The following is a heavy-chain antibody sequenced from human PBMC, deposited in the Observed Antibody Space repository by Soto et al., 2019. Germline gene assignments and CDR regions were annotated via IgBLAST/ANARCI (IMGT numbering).Heavy chain of an antibody. Sequence: ESGGGVVPPGRSLRLSCAASGFTLSNYSMHWVRQAPGKGLEWVAVISKDGDKKYYADSVKGRFTISRDNSKNTLYLQMNSLRPADTAVHYCAREWSVANPGYWGQGTQVTVSS. D-gene: IGHD5-12*01. V-gene: IGHV3-30-3*01. J-gene: IGHJ4*02. CDR3: AREWSVANPGY. CDR1: GFTLSNYS. CDR2: ISKDGDKK.